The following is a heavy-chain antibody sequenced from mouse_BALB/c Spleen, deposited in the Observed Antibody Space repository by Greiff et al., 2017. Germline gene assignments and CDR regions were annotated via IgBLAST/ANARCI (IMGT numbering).Heavy chain of an antibody. V-gene: IGHV10S3*01. CDR2: IRSKSNNYAT. Sequence: EVQLVETGGGLVQPKGSLKLSCAASGFTFNTNAMNWVRQAPGKGLEWVARIRSKSNNYATYYADSVKDRFTISRDDSQSMLYLQMNNLKTEDTAMYYCVSTTADYFDYWGQGTTLTVSS. CDR1: GFTFNTNA. CDR3: VSTTADYFDY. J-gene: IGHJ2*01. D-gene: IGHD1-2*01.